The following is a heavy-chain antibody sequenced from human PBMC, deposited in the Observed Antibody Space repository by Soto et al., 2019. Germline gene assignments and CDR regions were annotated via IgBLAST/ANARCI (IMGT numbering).Heavy chain of an antibody. V-gene: IGHV1-2*02. CDR1: GYTFTGYF. CDR2: INPNSGGT. CDR3: AREGSRSSKYFQQ. J-gene: IGHJ1*01. Sequence: ASVKVSCKASGYTFTGYFMHWVRQAPGQGLEWMGWINPNSGGTNYAQKFQGRVTMTRDTSISTAYMELYTLTSDDTAMYYCAREGSRSSKYFQQWGQGTLVTVSS. D-gene: IGHD6-6*01.